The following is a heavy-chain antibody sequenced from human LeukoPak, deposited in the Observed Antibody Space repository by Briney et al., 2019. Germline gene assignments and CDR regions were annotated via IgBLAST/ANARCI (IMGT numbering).Heavy chain of an antibody. J-gene: IGHJ2*01. CDR1: GGSISSSSAY. CDR3: ARELPRGTWYFDL. Sequence: SETLSLTCTVSGGSISSSSAYWGWIRQPPGKGLEWIGSIYYSKNTYYNPSLKSRVTISADTSKNQFSLTLGSVTAADTAFYYCARELPRGTWYFDLWGRGTLVTVSS. CDR2: IYYSKNT. V-gene: IGHV4-39*07. D-gene: IGHD3-10*01.